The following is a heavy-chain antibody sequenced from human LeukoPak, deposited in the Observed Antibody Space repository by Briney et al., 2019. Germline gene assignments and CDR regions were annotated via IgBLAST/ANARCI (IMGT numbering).Heavy chain of an antibody. CDR3: ARVHTDTDY. CDR2: INHSGST. CDR1: GFSFSSYW. J-gene: IGHJ4*02. V-gene: IGHV4-34*01. Sequence: GSLRHSCAASGFSFSSYWMSWVRQPPGKGLEWIGEINHSGSTNYNPSLKSRVTISVDTSKNQFSLKLSSVTAADTAVYYCARVHTDTDYWGQGTLVTVSS. D-gene: IGHD5-18*01.